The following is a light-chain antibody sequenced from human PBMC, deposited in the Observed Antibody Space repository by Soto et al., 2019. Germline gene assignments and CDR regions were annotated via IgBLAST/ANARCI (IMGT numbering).Light chain of an antibody. J-gene: IGKJ4*01. CDR1: QSVSSN. Sequence: EIVMTQSPVTLSVSPGERVTLSCRASQSVSSNLAWYQQKPGQAPSLLIYGASSRATGIPDRFSGSGSGTDFTLTITRLEPEDVAVYYCQQYGSTPLTFGGGTKVDIK. CDR2: GAS. V-gene: IGKV3-20*01. CDR3: QQYGSTPLT.